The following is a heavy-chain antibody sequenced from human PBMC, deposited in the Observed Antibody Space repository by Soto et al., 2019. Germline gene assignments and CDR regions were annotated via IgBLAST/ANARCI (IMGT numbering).Heavy chain of an antibody. D-gene: IGHD3-3*01. CDR2: IITIFGTA. V-gene: IGHV1-69*06. J-gene: IGHJ6*02. Sequence: QVQLVQSGAEVKKPGSSVKVSCKASGGTFSSYAISWVRQAPGQGLEWMGGIITIFGTANYAQKFQGRVTITADKSTSTAYMELSRLRSEDTAVYYCASPTREWLPPARDYYYGMDVWGQGTTVTVSS. CDR1: GGTFSSYA. CDR3: ASPTREWLPPARDYYYGMDV.